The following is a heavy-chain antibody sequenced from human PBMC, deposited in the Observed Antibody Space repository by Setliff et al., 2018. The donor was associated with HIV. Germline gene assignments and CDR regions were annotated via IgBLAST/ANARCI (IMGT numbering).Heavy chain of an antibody. CDR3: ARGSYGSFDY. J-gene: IGHJ4*02. V-gene: IGHV3-23*01. D-gene: IGHD3-10*01. Sequence: GGSLRLSCAASGFTFSRYSMTWVRQAPGKGLEWVSEINTSGGNTYYADSVEGRFTISRDNSKNTLFLQMSSLRAEDTAIYYCARGSYGSFDYWGLGTLVTVSS. CDR1: GFTFSRYS. CDR2: INTSGGNT.